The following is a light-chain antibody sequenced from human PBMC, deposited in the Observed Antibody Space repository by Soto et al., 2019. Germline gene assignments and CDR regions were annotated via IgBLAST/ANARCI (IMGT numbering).Light chain of an antibody. Sequence: EVVLTQSPVTLSLSPGERATLSCMASQSFRGLLAWYQQKPGQAPRILIYDAYNRATGIPPRFSGSGSGTDFTLTISSLETEDSAVYDCQQRHMWTITFGQGTRLEIK. J-gene: IGKJ5*01. CDR1: QSFRGL. CDR3: QQRHMWTIT. CDR2: DAY. V-gene: IGKV3-11*01.